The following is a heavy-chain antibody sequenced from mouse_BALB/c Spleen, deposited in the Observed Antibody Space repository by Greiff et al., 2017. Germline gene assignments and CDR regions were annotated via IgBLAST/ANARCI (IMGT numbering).Heavy chain of an antibody. V-gene: IGHV1S135*01. D-gene: IGHD2-1*01. CDR3: ARGGKAFWFAY. CDR2: IDPYNGGT. J-gene: IGHJ3*01. CDR1: GYSFTDYT. Sequence: VQLQQSGPELVKPGASVKVSCKASGYSFTDYTMHWVKQSHGKSLEWIGYIDPYNGGTSYNQKFKSKATLTVDKSSSTAFMHLTSLTSEDSAVYYCARGGKAFWFAYWGQGTLVTVSA.